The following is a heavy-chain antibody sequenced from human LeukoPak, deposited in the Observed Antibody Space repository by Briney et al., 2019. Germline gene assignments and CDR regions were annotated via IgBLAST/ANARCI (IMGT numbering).Heavy chain of an antibody. CDR1: GFTFSSYA. D-gene: IGHD2-2*01. J-gene: IGHJ4*02. CDR2: ISSSSSYI. CDR3: ARQGYCSSTSCLYYFDY. Sequence: PGGSLRLSCAASGFTFSSYAMHWVRQAPGKGLEWVSSISSSSSYIYYADSVKGRFTISRDNAKNSLYLQMNSLRAEDTAVYYCARQGYCSSTSCLYYFDYWGQGTLVTVSS. V-gene: IGHV3-21*01.